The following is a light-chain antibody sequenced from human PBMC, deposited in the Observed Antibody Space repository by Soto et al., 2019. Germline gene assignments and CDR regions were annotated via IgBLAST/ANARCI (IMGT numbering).Light chain of an antibody. CDR2: AAS. Sequence: DIQMTQSPSSLSASVGDRVTITCRASQTISNYLNWYQQKPGKAPRLLIFAASSLHTGVPSRFSGSGSGTDFTLTISRLQLEDFATYYCQQSYSSLMYTFGQGTKLEI. J-gene: IGKJ2*01. CDR3: QQSYSSLMYT. CDR1: QTISNY. V-gene: IGKV1-39*01.